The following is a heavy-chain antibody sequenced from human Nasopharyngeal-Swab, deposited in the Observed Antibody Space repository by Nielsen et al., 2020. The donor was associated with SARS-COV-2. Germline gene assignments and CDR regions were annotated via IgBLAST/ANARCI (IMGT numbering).Heavy chain of an antibody. CDR1: GGTFSSYA. CDR2: IIPIFGTA. V-gene: IGHV1-69*06. CDR3: ARGDTIFGKGSYDAFGI. Sequence: SVKVSCKASGGTFSSYAISWVRQAPGQGLEWMGGIIPIFGTANYAQKFQGRVTITADKSTSTAYMELSSLRSEDTAVYYCARGDTIFGKGSYDAFGIWGQGTMATVSS. D-gene: IGHD3-3*01. J-gene: IGHJ3*02.